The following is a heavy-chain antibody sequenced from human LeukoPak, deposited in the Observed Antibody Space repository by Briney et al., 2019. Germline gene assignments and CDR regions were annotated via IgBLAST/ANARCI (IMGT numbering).Heavy chain of an antibody. V-gene: IGHV1-18*01. Sequence: ASVKVSCKASGYTFTSYGISWVRQAPGQGLEWMGWISAYNGNTNYAQKLQGRVTMTTDTSTSTAYTELRSLRSDDTAVYYCARDFHYDSSPGYWGQGTLVTVSS. D-gene: IGHD3-22*01. CDR3: ARDFHYDSSPGY. CDR1: GYTFTSYG. J-gene: IGHJ4*02. CDR2: ISAYNGNT.